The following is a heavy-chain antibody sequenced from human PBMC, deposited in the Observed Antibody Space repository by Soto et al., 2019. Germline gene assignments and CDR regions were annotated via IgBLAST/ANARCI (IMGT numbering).Heavy chain of an antibody. V-gene: IGHV1-2*02. D-gene: IGHD3-10*01. CDR2: INTKSGGT. J-gene: IGHJ4*02. CDR1: GYTFTGQY. Sequence: QVQLVQSGAEVKKPGASVKVSCKASGYTFTGQYIHWVRQAPGQGLEWMGWINTKSGGTMYAQKFQGRVTTTRDTSTRTAYMELNRLGSDDTAVYYCARGAGHYFDYWGKGTLVTVSS. CDR3: ARGAGHYFDY.